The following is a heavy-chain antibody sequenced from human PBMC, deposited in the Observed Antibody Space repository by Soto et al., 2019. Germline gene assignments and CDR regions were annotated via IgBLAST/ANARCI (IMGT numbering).Heavy chain of an antibody. CDR3: AKGYDSSGYYEAWFDP. V-gene: IGHV3-30*18. D-gene: IGHD3-22*01. J-gene: IGHJ5*02. Sequence: LRLSCAASGFTFSSYGMHWVRQAPGKGLEWVAVISYDGSNKYYADSVKGRFTISRDNSKNTLYLQMNSLRAEDTAVYYCAKGYDSSGYYEAWFDPWGQGTLVTVSS. CDR2: ISYDGSNK. CDR1: GFTFSSYG.